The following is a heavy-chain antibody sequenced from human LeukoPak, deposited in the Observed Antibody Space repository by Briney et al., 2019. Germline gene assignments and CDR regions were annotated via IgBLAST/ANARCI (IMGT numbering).Heavy chain of an antibody. CDR1: GYTFTSYG. V-gene: IGHV1-18*01. J-gene: IGHJ4*02. CDR2: ISPFNGYT. CDR3: TRDLGLLTASTVGCFDY. Sequence: ASVKVSFKTSGYTFTSYGISWVRQAPGQGLEGVAWISPFNGYTNFAQDFQGRVTMTTDTSTTTVYMELRSLRSDDTAVYYCTRDLGLLTASTVGCFDYWGQGTLVTVSS. D-gene: IGHD3-9*01.